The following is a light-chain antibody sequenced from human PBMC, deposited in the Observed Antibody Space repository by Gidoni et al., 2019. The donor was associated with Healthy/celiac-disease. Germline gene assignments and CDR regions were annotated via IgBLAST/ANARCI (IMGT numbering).Light chain of an antibody. J-gene: IGKJ2*01. CDR2: SAS. V-gene: IGKV3-20*01. CDR1: QSISSSS. CDR3: QQYDSSPMYT. Sequence: EIVLTQSPGTLSLSPGGRATLSCRASQSISSSSLAWYQQIRGQAPRLLIYSASTRATGIPDRFSGGGSGTDFTLTISRLEPEDFAVYYCQQYDSSPMYTFGQGTKLEIK.